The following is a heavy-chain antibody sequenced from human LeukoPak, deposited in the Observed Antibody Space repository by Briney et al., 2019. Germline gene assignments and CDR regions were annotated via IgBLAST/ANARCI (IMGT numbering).Heavy chain of an antibody. V-gene: IGHV3-30*02. D-gene: IGHD1-14*01. Sequence: GGSLRLSCAASGFTFSSYGMHWVRQAPGKGLEWVAFIRYDGSNNYYADSVKGRFTISRDNSKNTLYLQMNSLRAEDTAVYYCAKGDSERGYYYYYYMDVWGKGTTVTVSS. CDR3: AKGDSERGYYYYYYMDV. CDR1: GFTFSSYG. CDR2: IRYDGSNN. J-gene: IGHJ6*03.